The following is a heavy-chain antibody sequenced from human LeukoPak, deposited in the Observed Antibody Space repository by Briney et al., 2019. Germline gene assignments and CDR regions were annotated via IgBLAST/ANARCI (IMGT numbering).Heavy chain of an antibody. V-gene: IGHV1-2*02. D-gene: IGHD5-24*01. J-gene: IGHJ4*02. CDR1: RYTFTSYA. CDR3: ARDRYGDGFAHLDY. CDR2: ITPSGGT. Sequence: ASVKVSCKASRYTFTSYAIHWVRQAPGQGLEWMGWITPSGGTNYPQKFQGRVAITWDTSITTAYMDLSRLTSADTAVYYCARDRYGDGFAHLDYWGQGALVTVSS.